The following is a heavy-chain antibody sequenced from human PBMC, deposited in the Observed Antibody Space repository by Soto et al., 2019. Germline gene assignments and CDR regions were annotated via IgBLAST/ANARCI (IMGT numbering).Heavy chain of an antibody. CDR3: ARDLAGASGGEYCAY. D-gene: IGHD3-10*01. Sequence: EVQLVGSGGGLVQPGGSLRLSCVASGFTFSDHYMDWVRQAPGKGLEWVGRIRHKARGYTTEYAASVMGRFTISRDDSKNSLFLQMNSLRTEDTAVYYCARDLAGASGGEYCAYWGQGTLVTVSS. V-gene: IGHV3-72*01. J-gene: IGHJ4*02. CDR2: IRHKARGYTT. CDR1: GFTFSDHY.